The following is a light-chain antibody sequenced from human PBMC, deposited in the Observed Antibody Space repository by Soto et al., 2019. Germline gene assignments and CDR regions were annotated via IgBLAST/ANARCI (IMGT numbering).Light chain of an antibody. CDR3: CSYAGRTTWV. Sequence: QSALTQPASVSGSPGQSITISCTGTSSDVGNSNFVSWYQHHPGKAPKLMIYEGTKLSSGVSNRFSGSKSGNTASLTISGLQAEYEADYYCCSYAGRTTWVFGGGTKVTVL. CDR2: EGT. CDR1: SSDVGNSNF. V-gene: IGLV2-23*01. J-gene: IGLJ3*02.